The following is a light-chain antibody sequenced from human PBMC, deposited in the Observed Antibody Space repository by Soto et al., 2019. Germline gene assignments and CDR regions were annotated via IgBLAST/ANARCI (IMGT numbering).Light chain of an antibody. CDR2: AAF. CDR1: QSISGS. V-gene: IGKV1-39*01. CDR3: QQSYTPPIT. J-gene: IGKJ5*01. Sequence: DIPLSPSPSSLSASVGDRGTITCRASQSISGSLNWYQQKPGKAPKLLIYAAFSLQSGVPSRFSGSGSGTDFTLTISSLQPEDFATYYCQQSYTPPITFGQGTRLEIK.